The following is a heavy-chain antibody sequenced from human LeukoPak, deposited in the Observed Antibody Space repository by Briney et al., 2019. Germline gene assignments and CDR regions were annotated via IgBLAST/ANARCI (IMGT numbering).Heavy chain of an antibody. Sequence: SETLSLTCAVYGESFSGYYWSWIRQPPGKGLEWIAFFHHSGTTNYNPSLNSRVSISLDTSKNQFSLKLTSVTAADTAVYYCASILYGANGFDYWGQGTQVTVSS. CDR3: ASILYGANGFDY. CDR1: GESFSGYY. CDR2: FHHSGTT. D-gene: IGHD4/OR15-4a*01. V-gene: IGHV4-59*01. J-gene: IGHJ4*02.